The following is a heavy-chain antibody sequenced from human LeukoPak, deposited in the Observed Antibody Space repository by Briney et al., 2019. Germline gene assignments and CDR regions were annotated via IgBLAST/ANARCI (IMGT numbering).Heavy chain of an antibody. CDR1: TRSCSGYY. D-gene: IGHD3-22*01. J-gene: IGHJ3*02. CDR3: ARGVSRLRITMIVVVPRPAFDI. CDR2: INHSGSP. Sequence: SQTLSLTSPVYTRSCSGYYWSWIRQPPGKGLEWNGEINHSGSPTYNPCLKGRVTRSVDTSKHQFSLKLSSVTAADTAVYYCARGVSRLRITMIVVVPRPAFDIWGQGTMVTVSS. V-gene: IGHV4-34*01.